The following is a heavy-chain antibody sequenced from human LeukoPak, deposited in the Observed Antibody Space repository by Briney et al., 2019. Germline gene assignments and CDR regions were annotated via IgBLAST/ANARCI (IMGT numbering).Heavy chain of an antibody. CDR2: ISGSGGST. Sequence: PGGSLRLSCAASGFTFSSYAMSWVRQAPGKGLEWVSAISGSGGSTYYADSVKGRFTISRDNSKNTLHLQMNSLRGEDTAVYYCARWGGQYDFWSGYYSFDYWGQGTPVTVSS. CDR3: ARWGGQYDFWSGYYSFDY. CDR1: GFTFSSYA. D-gene: IGHD3-3*01. V-gene: IGHV3-23*01. J-gene: IGHJ4*02.